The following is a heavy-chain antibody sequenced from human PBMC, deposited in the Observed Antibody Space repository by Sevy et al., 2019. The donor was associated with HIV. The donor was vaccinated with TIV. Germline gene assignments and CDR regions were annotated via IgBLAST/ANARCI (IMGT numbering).Heavy chain of an antibody. V-gene: IGHV1-18*04. CDR1: GYTFTDYG. CDR2: ISPYNGNT. Sequence: ASVKVSCKASGYTFTDYGVIWVRQAPGQGLQWMGWISPYNGNTNFPQKLQGRLTMTADASTSTAYMQLRNLRSDDTAVYYCARATYYYDSSGYYPEYWGQGTLVTVSS. CDR3: ARATYYYDSSGYYPEY. J-gene: IGHJ4*02. D-gene: IGHD3-22*01.